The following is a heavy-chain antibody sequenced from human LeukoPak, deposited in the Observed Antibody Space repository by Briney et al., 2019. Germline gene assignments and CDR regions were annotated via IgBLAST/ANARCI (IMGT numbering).Heavy chain of an antibody. CDR3: AKEQDSGSQVFDP. Sequence: PGGSLRLSCAASGFTVSTNYMSWVRQAPGKGLEWVSVIYSGGSTYYADSVKGRFIISRDNSKNTLYLQMNSLRAEDTAVYYCAKEQDSGSQVFDPWGQGTLVTVSS. J-gene: IGHJ5*02. CDR2: IYSGGST. CDR1: GFTVSTNY. D-gene: IGHD3-10*01. V-gene: IGHV3-53*01.